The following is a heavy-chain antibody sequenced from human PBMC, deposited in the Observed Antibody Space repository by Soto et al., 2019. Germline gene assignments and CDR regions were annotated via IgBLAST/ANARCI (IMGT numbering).Heavy chain of an antibody. Sequence: GGSLRLSCAASGFSFSTYAMTWVRQAPGKGLEWVSTITPSGGNTYYADSVKVRFTITRDNSENTLYLHMNSLRAEDTAVYYCAGRYCPNGVCYTNYYYYMDICGEGTTVTVSS. D-gene: IGHD2-8*01. CDR3: AGRYCPNGVCYTNYYYYMDI. CDR1: GFSFSTYA. V-gene: IGHV3-23*01. J-gene: IGHJ6*03. CDR2: ITPSGGNT.